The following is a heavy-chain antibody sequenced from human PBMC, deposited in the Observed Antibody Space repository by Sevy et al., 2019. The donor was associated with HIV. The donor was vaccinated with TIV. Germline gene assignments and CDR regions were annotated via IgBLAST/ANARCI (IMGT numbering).Heavy chain of an antibody. Sequence: ASVKVSCKASGYTFTSYYMHWVRQAPGQGLEWMGIINPRGGSTSYAQKFQGRVTMTRDTSTSTVYMELCSLRSEDTAVYDCARSGADSRTTVVTFVLDYWGQGTLVTVSS. CDR1: GYTFTSYY. CDR3: ARSGADSRTTVVTFVLDY. V-gene: IGHV1-46*01. CDR2: INPRGGST. J-gene: IGHJ4*02. D-gene: IGHD4-17*01.